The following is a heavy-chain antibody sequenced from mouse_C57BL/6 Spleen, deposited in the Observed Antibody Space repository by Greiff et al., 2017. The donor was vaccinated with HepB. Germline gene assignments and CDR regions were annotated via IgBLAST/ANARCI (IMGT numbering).Heavy chain of an antibody. V-gene: IGHV2-2*01. CDR3: ARIYYDYDGFAY. CDR2: IWSGGST. Sequence: VKLVESGPGLVQPSQSLSITCTVSGFSLTSYGVHWVRQSPGKGLEWLGVIWSGGSTDYNAAFISRLSISKDNSKSQVFFKMNSLQADDTAIYYCARIYYDYDGFAYWGQGTLVTVSA. J-gene: IGHJ3*01. D-gene: IGHD2-4*01. CDR1: GFSLTSYG.